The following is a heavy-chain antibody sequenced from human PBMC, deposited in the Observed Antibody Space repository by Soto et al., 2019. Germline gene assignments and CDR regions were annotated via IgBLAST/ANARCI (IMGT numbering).Heavy chain of an antibody. CDR2: IYYSGST. J-gene: IGHJ6*02. CDR1: GGSISSYY. Sequence: KTSETLSLTCTDSGGSISSYYWSWIRQPPGKGLEWIGYIYYSGSTNYNPSLKSRVTISVDTSKNQFSLKLSSVTAADTAVYYCARSIRFLEWRTIYGMDVWGQGTTVTVSS. CDR3: ARSIRFLEWRTIYGMDV. V-gene: IGHV4-59*01. D-gene: IGHD3-3*01.